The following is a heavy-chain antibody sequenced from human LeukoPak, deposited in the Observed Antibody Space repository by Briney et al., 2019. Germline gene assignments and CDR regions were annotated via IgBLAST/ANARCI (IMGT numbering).Heavy chain of an antibody. CDR1: GYTFTSYY. CDR3: AREGITIFGVVITHWYFDL. V-gene: IGHV1-46*01. J-gene: IGHJ2*01. D-gene: IGHD3-3*01. CDR2: INPSGGST. Sequence: ASVKVSCKASGYTFTSYYMHWVRQAPGQGLEWMGIINPSGGSTSYAQKFQGRVTMTRDTSTSTVYMELSGLRSEDTAVYYCAREGITIFGVVITHWYFDLWGRGTLVTVSS.